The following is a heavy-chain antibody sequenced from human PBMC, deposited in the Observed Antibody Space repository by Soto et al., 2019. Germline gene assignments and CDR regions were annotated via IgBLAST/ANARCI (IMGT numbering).Heavy chain of an antibody. CDR3: ARDTTPITPVSNYYYGLDI. V-gene: IGHV1-69*01. Sequence: QVQLVQSGAEVKKPGSSVKVSCKASRGTFGSYGVSWVRQAPGQGLEWMGGIIPILQRVTYAERFRGRVTITADASTNTAFMDLGGLRSEDTAVYFCARDTTPITPVSNYYYGLDIWGQGTTVTVSS. D-gene: IGHD4-17*01. CDR2: IIPILQRV. CDR1: RGTFGSYG. J-gene: IGHJ6*02.